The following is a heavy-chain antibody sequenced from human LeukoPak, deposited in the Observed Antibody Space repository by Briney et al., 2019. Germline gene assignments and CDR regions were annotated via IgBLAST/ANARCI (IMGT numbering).Heavy chain of an antibody. Sequence: PGRSLRLSCAASAFTFSTYGMHWVRQAPGKGLEWVAVIWYDGNNKFYADSVKGRFTISRDNSKNTLYLQMNSLRAEDTAVYCCARDRCSSTSCYDYWGQGTLVTVSS. D-gene: IGHD2-2*01. CDR3: ARDRCSSTSCYDY. CDR2: IWYDGNNK. J-gene: IGHJ4*02. V-gene: IGHV3-33*01. CDR1: AFTFSTYG.